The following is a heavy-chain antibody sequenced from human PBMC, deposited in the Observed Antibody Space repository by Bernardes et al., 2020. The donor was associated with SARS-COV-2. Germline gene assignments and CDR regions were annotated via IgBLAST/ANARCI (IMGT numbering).Heavy chain of an antibody. D-gene: IGHD2-15*01. CDR3: ARDRDCSGGSCYSYWFDP. Sequence: GGSLRLSCAASGFTVSSNYMSWVRQAPGKGLEWVSVIYSGGSTYYADSVKGRFTISRDNSKNTLYLQMNSLRAEDTAVYYCARDRDCSGGSCYSYWFDPWGQGTLVTVSS. V-gene: IGHV3-66*01. CDR2: IYSGGST. CDR1: GFTVSSNY. J-gene: IGHJ5*02.